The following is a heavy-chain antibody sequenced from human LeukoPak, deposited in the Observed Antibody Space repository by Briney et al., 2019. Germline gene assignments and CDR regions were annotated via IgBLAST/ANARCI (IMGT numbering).Heavy chain of an antibody. Sequence: PSETLSLTCTVSGASISGSYWNWVRQPPGRGLEWIGYVYSSGSTDYNPSLKSRVAISVDASKNQFSLKLTSVTAADTAVYYCANSYDSKIVPFDNWGQGALVTVPS. J-gene: IGHJ4*02. D-gene: IGHD3-22*01. CDR1: GASISGSY. CDR2: VYSSGST. V-gene: IGHV4-4*09. CDR3: ANSYDSKIVPFDN.